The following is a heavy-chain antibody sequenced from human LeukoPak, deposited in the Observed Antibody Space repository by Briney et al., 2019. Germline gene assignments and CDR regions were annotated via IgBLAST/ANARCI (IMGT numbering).Heavy chain of an antibody. CDR3: AKARWLGRGDYFDY. J-gene: IGHJ4*02. CDR1: GFTFSSYA. Sequence: GGTLRLSCAASGFTFSSYAMTWVRQAPGKGLEWVSAISGSGGSTYYADSVKGRFTISRDNSKNTLYLQMNSLRAEDTAVYYCAKARWLGRGDYFDYWGQGTLVTVSS. CDR2: ISGSGGST. V-gene: IGHV3-23*01. D-gene: IGHD6-19*01.